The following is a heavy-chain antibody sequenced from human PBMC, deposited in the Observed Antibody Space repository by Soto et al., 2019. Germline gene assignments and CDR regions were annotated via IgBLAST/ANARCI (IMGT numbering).Heavy chain of an antibody. CDR3: TRGPRSTPTGTGAF. Sequence: PGGSLRLSCAASGFTFSMYWMHWVRQVPGKGPEWVSRINDDGSHTNYADSVKGRFTISRDNAKNTLYLQMNDLRAEDTAVYYCTRGPRSTPTGTGAFWGQGTLVTVSS. D-gene: IGHD1-1*01. CDR1: GFTFSMYW. J-gene: IGHJ4*02. CDR2: INDDGSHT. V-gene: IGHV3-74*01.